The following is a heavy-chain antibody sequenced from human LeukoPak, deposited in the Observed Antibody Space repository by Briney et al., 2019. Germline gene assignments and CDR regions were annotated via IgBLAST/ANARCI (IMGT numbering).Heavy chain of an antibody. CDR1: GITFNSFS. J-gene: IGHJ4*02. V-gene: IGHV3-21*06. Sequence: GGSLRLSCAASGITFNSFSMNWGRQAPGKGLECVSSISSSSSYMYYADSVRGRFTISRDNAMNSLYLQMHSLTAEDTAVYYCARALDIVATITPIDYWGQGTLVTVSS. D-gene: IGHD5-12*01. CDR3: ARALDIVATITPIDY. CDR2: ISSSSSYM.